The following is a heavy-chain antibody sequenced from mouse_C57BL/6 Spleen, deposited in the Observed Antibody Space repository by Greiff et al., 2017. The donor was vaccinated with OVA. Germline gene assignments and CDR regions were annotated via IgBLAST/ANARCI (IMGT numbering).Heavy chain of an antibody. CDR2: IFPGSGST. CDR1: GYTFTDYY. V-gene: IGHV1-75*01. Sequence: VKLLESGPELVKPGASVKISCKASGYTFTDYYIHWVKQRPGQGLEWIGWIFPGSGSTYYNEKFKGKATLTVDKSSSTAYMLLSSLTSEDSAVYFCARRESYSNYWYFDVWGTGTTVTVSS. D-gene: IGHD2-5*01. CDR3: ARRESYSNYWYFDV. J-gene: IGHJ1*03.